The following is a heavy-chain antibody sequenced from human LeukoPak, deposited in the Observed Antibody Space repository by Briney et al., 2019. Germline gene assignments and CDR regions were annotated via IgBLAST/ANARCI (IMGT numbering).Heavy chain of an antibody. CDR1: GFTLSSYL. CDR3: ARGTMVRGVSAPIDY. J-gene: IGHJ4*02. V-gene: IGHV3-74*01. Sequence: PGGALRLSCAASGFTLSSYLMHWVRQAPGKGLAWVSRVNSDRSSTSYADSPKGRFTISRDNAKNTLYLKMNSLRAEDTAVYYCARGTMVRGVSAPIDYWGQGTMVTVSS. CDR2: VNSDRSST. D-gene: IGHD3-10*01.